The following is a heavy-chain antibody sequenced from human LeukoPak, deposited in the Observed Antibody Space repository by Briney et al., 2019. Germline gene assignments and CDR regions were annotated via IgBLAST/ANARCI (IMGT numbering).Heavy chain of an antibody. J-gene: IGHJ4*02. CDR3: ASIRIAVAGTNFDY. D-gene: IGHD6-19*01. CDR2: ISSSSSYI. Sequence: GGSLRLSCAASGFTFSSYSMNWVRQAPGKGLEWVSSISSSSSYIYYADSVKGRFTISRDNAKNSLYLQMNSLRAEDTAVYYCASIRIAVAGTNFDYWGQGTLVTVS. V-gene: IGHV3-21*01. CDR1: GFTFSSYS.